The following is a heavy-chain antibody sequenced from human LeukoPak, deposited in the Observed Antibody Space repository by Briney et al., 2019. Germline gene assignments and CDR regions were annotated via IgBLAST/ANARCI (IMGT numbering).Heavy chain of an antibody. CDR1: GGSISSYY. CDR2: IYYSGST. J-gene: IGHJ4*02. Sequence: ASETLSLXCTVSGGSISSYYWSWIRQPPGKGLEWIGYIYYSGSTNYNPSLKSRVTISVDTSKNQFSLKLRSVTAADTAVYYCAQNYYDTNISGRWGQGTLVTVSS. CDR3: AQNYYDTNISGR. V-gene: IGHV4-59*01. D-gene: IGHD3-22*01.